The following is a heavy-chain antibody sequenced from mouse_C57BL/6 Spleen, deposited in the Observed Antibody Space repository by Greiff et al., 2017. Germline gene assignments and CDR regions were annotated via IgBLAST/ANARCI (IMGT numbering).Heavy chain of an antibody. J-gene: IGHJ3*01. D-gene: IGHD2-4*01. CDR3: ARKGIYYDYDWFAY. Sequence: QVQLQQPGAELVKPGASVKLSCKASGYTFTSYWMQWVKQRPGQGLEWIGEIDPSDSDTNYNQKFKGKATLTVDTSSSTAYMQLSSLTSEDSAVYYCARKGIYYDYDWFAYWGQGTLVTVSA. CDR2: IDPSDSDT. V-gene: IGHV1-50*01. CDR1: GYTFTSYW.